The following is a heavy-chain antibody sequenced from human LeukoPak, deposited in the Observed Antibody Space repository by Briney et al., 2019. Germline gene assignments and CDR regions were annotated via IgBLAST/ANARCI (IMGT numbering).Heavy chain of an antibody. Sequence: GGSLRLSCAASGFTFSNAWMSWVRQAPGEGLEWVGRIKSKTDGATTDYAEPVKGSFIISRDDSNDNLYLQMHSLKIENTAGNYCSLIALRGGYDDWGQRTLVTVSS. V-gene: IGHV3-15*01. CDR1: GFTFSNAW. D-gene: IGHD3-22*01. J-gene: IGHJ4*02. CDR2: IKSKTDGATT. CDR3: SLIALRGGYDD.